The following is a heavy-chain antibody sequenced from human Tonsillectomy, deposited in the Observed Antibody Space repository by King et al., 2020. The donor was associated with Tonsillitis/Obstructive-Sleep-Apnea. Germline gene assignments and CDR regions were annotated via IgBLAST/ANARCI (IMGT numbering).Heavy chain of an antibody. CDR1: GASISSYY. J-gene: IGHJ4*02. CDR3: ARVYSSSWEFDY. Sequence: QLQESGPGLVKPSETLSLTCTVSGASISSYYWSWIRQPPGKGLEWIGYIYYSGSTNYNPPLKSRVTMSVDTSKNQFSLKLSSVTAADTAVYYSARVYSSSWEFDYWGQGTLVTVSS. V-gene: IGHV4-59*01. D-gene: IGHD6-6*01. CDR2: IYYSGST.